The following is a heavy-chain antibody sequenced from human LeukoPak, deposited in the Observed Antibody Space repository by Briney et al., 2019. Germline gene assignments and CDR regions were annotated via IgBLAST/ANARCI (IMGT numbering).Heavy chain of an antibody. Sequence: GGSLRLSCAACGFTFSTYWMHWVRQAPRKGLVWVARIRPEGTTTAYADSVKGRFTISRDNAKNTLFLQMNSLSAEDTAVYYCARDLDWILFDYWGQGTLVTVSS. CDR1: GFTFSTYW. D-gene: IGHD3-9*01. CDR3: ARDLDWILFDY. CDR2: IRPEGTTT. J-gene: IGHJ4*02. V-gene: IGHV3-74*03.